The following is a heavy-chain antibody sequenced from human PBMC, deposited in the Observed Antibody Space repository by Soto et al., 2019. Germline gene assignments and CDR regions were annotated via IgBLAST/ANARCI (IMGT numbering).Heavy chain of an antibody. D-gene: IGHD2-21*02. CDR2: IYWDDDK. CDR1: GFPLSTSGVG. V-gene: IGHV2-5*02. J-gene: IGHJ6*02. CDR3: IQSRCGGDCLQSYATHYYYGMDV. Sequence: SGPTLVNPTHTLTLTCTFSGFPLSTSGVGVGWIRQPPGKALEWLALIYWDDDKRYRPSLRSRLTINKDTSKNQVVLTMTNMDPVDTATYYCIQSRCGGDCLQSYATHYYYGMDVWGQGTTVTVSS.